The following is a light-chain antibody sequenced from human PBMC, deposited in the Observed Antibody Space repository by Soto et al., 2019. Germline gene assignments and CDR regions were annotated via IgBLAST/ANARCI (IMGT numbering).Light chain of an antibody. CDR3: HQLNSYPIT. V-gene: IGKV1-9*01. Sequence: DIQLTQSPSFLSASVGDRVTITCQASQGISSYLAWYQQKPGKAPKLLIYAASTLQSGVPSRFSGSGSGTEFTLTISSLQPEDFATYYCHQLNSYPITFGQGTRLEIK. J-gene: IGKJ5*01. CDR1: QGISSY. CDR2: AAS.